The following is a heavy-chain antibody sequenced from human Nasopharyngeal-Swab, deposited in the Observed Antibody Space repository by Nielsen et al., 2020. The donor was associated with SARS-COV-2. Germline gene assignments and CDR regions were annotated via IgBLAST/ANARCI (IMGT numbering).Heavy chain of an antibody. J-gene: IGHJ4*02. D-gene: IGHD3-22*01. CDR2: ISGSGGST. CDR3: ATHTYYYDSSGQIDY. Sequence: GESLKISCAASGFTFSSYAMSWVRQAPGKGLEWVSAISGSGGSTYYADSVKGRFTISRDNSKNSLYLQMNSLRAEDTAVYYCATHTYYYDSSGQIDYWGQGTLVTVSS. CDR1: GFTFSSYA. V-gene: IGHV3-23*01.